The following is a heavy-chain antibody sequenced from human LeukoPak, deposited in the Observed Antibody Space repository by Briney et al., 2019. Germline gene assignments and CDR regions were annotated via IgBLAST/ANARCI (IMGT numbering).Heavy chain of an antibody. D-gene: IGHD6-13*01. CDR2: ISWDGGNT. J-gene: IGHJ6*02. CDR3: AKWGSWRGLSAYSGLDV. Sequence: GGSLRLSCAASGLTFDDYGMHWVRQAPGKGLEWVSLISWDGGNTYYADSVKGRFTISRDNSKSSLFLQMNSLRPEDTALYYCAKWGSWRGLSAYSGLDVWGQGTTVTVSS. V-gene: IGHV3-43D*03. CDR1: GLTFDDYG.